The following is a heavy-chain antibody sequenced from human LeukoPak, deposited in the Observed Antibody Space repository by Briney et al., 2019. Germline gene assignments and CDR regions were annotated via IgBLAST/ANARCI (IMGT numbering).Heavy chain of an antibody. CDR1: GYTFTGYY. CDR3: ARGGRRVVVPAATNFDY. J-gene: IGHJ4*02. Sequence: ASVKVSCKASGYTFTGYYMHWVRQAPGQGLEWMGWINPNSGGTNYAQKFQGRVTMTTDTSTSTAYMELRSLRSDDTAVYYCARGGRRVVVPAATNFDYWGQGTLVTVSS. V-gene: IGHV1-2*02. CDR2: INPNSGGT. D-gene: IGHD2-2*01.